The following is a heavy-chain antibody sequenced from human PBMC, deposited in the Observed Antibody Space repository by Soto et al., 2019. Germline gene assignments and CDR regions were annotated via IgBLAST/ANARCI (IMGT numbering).Heavy chain of an antibody. CDR2: ISSSSSTI. CDR1: GFTFSSYS. CDR3: ARGGYRMVVPLASQQGGGIDV. Sequence: EVQLVESGGGLVQPGGSLRLSCAASGFTFSSYSMNWVRQAPGKGLEWVSYISSSSSTIYYADSVKGRFTISRDNAKNALYPQLNSLRDEAAAVYYCARGGYRMVVPLASQQGGGIDVWGQGTTVTVSS. J-gene: IGHJ6*02. D-gene: IGHD2-2*01. V-gene: IGHV3-48*02.